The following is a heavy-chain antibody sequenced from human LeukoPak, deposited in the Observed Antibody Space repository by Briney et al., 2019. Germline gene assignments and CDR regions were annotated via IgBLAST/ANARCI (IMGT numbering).Heavy chain of an antibody. CDR1: GYTFTSYA. J-gene: IGHJ4*02. V-gene: IGHV1-3*01. CDR2: INAGNGNT. Sequence: ASVKVSCKASGYTFTSYAMHWVRQAPGQRLEWMGWINAGNGNTKYSQKFQGRVTITRDTSASTAYMELSSLRSEDTAVYYCARDYDGLVISYYFDYWGQGTLVTVSS. CDR3: ARDYDGLVISYYFDY. D-gene: IGHD3/OR15-3a*01.